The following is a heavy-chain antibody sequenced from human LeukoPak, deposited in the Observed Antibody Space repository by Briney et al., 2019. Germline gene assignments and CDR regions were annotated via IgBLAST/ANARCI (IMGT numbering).Heavy chain of an antibody. CDR3: AKVMYADV. CDR2: ISGSGGST. D-gene: IGHD2-8*01. J-gene: IGHJ6*02. CDR1: GGSISSYY. Sequence: ETLSLTCTVSGGSISSYYWSWVRQAPGKGLEWVSAISGSGGSTYYADSVKGRFTISRDNSKNTLYLQMNSLRAEDTAVYYCAKVMYADVWGQGTTVTVSS. V-gene: IGHV3-23*01.